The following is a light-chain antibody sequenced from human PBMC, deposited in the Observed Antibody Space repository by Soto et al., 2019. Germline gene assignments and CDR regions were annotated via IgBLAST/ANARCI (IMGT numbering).Light chain of an antibody. CDR2: EVS. CDR1: SSDIGGYDY. CDR3: TSYTSSSTNYV. V-gene: IGLV2-14*01. J-gene: IGLJ1*01. Sequence: QSALTQPASVSGSPGQSITISCTGTSSDIGGYDYVSWYQQHPGKAPKLMIYEVSNRPSGVSNRLSGSKSGNTASLTISGLQAEDEADYYCTSYTSSSTNYVFGTGTKLTV.